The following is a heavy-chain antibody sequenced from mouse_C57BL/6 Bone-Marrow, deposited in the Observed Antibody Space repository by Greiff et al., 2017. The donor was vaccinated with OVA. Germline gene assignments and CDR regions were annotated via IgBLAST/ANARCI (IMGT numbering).Heavy chain of an antibody. Sequence: QVQLKQPGAELVMPGASVKLSCKASGYTFTSYWMHWVKQRPGQGLEWIGEIDPSDSYTNYNQKFKGKSTLTVDKSSSTAYMQLSSLTSEDSAVYYCARGLYDYDGDYWGQGTTLTVSS. V-gene: IGHV1-69*01. CDR1: GYTFTSYW. CDR3: ARGLYDYDGDY. CDR2: IDPSDSYT. J-gene: IGHJ2*01. D-gene: IGHD2-4*01.